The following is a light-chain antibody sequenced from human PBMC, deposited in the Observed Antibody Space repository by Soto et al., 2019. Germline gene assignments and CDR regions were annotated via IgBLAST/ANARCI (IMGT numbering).Light chain of an antibody. J-gene: IGLJ2*01. CDR1: SSNIGNNY. CDR2: DNN. CDR3: GTWDSSLSAVV. V-gene: IGLV1-51*01. Sequence: QSVLTQPPSMSAAPGQKVTISCSGTSSNIGNNYVSWYQQFPGTAPKLLIYDNNKRPSGIPDRFSGSKSVTSATLGITGLQTGDEADYYCGTWDSSLSAVVFGGGTKVTVL.